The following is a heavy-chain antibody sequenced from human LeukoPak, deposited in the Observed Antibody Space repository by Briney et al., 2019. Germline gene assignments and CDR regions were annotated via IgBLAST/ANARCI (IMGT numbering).Heavy chain of an antibody. Sequence: GGSLRLSCAASGFTFSSYSMNWVRQAPGEGLEGVSYISSSSSTIYYADSVKGRFTISRDNAKNSLYLQMNSLRAEDTAVYYCARERPGGLRFLVMYNWFDPWGQGTLVTVSS. J-gene: IGHJ5*02. CDR2: ISSSSSTI. D-gene: IGHD3-3*01. CDR3: ARERPGGLRFLVMYNWFDP. CDR1: GFTFSSYS. V-gene: IGHV3-48*01.